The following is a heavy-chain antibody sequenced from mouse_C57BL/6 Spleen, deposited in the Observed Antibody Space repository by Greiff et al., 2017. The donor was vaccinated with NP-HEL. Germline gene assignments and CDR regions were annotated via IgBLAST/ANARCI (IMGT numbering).Heavy chain of an antibody. D-gene: IGHD2-2*01. CDR3: AQMVTTNY. CDR2: IDPSDSYT. J-gene: IGHJ2*01. CDR1: GYTFTSYW. Sequence: QVQLQQPGAELVRPGTSVKLSCKASGYTFTSYWMHWVKQRPGQGLEWIGVIDPSDSYTNYNQKFKGKATLTVDTSSSTAYMQLSSLTSEDSAVYYCAQMVTTNYWGQGTTLTVSS. V-gene: IGHV1-59*01.